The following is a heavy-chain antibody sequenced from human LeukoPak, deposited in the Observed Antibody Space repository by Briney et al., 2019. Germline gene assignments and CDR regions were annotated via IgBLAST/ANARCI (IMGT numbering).Heavy chain of an antibody. D-gene: IGHD3-3*01. CDR3: ARGLGRFY. CDR2: INSDGSST. V-gene: IGHV3-74*01. J-gene: IGHJ4*02. Sequence: PGGSLRLSCAASGFTFSSYWMHWVRQAPEKGLVWVSRINSDGSSTSYADSVKGRFTISRDNAKNTLYLQMNSLRAEDTAVYYCARGLGRFYWGQGTLVTVSS. CDR1: GFTFSSYW.